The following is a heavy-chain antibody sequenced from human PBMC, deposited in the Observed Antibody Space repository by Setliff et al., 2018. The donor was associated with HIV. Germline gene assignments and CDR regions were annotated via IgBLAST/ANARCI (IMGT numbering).Heavy chain of an antibody. CDR2: IYYSGST. CDR3: LLWTGYYTYWFFDL. J-gene: IGHJ2*01. D-gene: IGHD3-3*01. V-gene: IGHV4-39*07. CDR1: GGSISSDSYY. Sequence: SETLSLTCDVSGGSISSDSYYWAWIRQPPGKGLEWIGTIYYSGSTHYNPSLKSRLTISVDMPKNQLSLKLSSVTAADTAVYYCLLWTGYYTYWFFDLWGRGALVTVSS.